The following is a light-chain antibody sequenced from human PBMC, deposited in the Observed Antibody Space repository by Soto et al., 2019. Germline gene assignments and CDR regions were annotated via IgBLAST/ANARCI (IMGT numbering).Light chain of an antibody. J-gene: IGKJ4*01. CDR2: GAS. V-gene: IGKV3-15*01. CDR1: RSVSSN. Sequence: EILMTQSPATLSVSPGERATLSCRASRSVSSNLAWYQQKPGQAPRLLIYGASTRATAIPARFSGSGSGTEFTLTISRLQSEDFAVYYCQQYNNWPPLTFGGGTKVEIK. CDR3: QQYNNWPPLT.